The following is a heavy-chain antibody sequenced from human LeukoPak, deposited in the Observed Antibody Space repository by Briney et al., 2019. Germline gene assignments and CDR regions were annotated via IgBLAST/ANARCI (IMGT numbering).Heavy chain of an antibody. V-gene: IGHV1-18*01. CDR2: ISGYNGDI. D-gene: IGHD5-24*01. CDR1: GYTFTNYG. J-gene: IGHJ4*02. CDR3: ASVLSREGYFDY. Sequence: ASVKVSCKASGYTFTNYGINWVRQAPGQGLEWMGWISGYNGDINYAQRLQGRVTMTTDTSTSTAYMELRSLSSDDTAVYYCASVLSREGYFDYWGQGTLVTVSS.